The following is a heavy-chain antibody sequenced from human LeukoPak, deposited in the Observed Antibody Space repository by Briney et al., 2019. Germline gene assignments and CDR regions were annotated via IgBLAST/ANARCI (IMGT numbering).Heavy chain of an antibody. CDR3: ARVRKQYYYDNSHHRDASDV. Sequence: GGSLRLSCAASGFTFSSYGMHWVRQAPGKGLEWVAFIRYDGTNKYYADSVKGRFTLSRDKAKNSLHLQMNSLRAEDTAVYYRARVRKQYYYDNSHHRDASDVWGQGTMVIVSS. CDR1: GFTFSSYG. D-gene: IGHD3-22*01. V-gene: IGHV3-30*02. CDR2: IRYDGTNK. J-gene: IGHJ3*01.